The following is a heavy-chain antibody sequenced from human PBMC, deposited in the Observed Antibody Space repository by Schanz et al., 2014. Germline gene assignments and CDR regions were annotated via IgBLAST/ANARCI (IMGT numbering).Heavy chain of an antibody. Sequence: EVHLLDSGGGLVQPGGSLRLSCAASGFSFSDHAMDWVRQAAGKGLEWVANIKEDGSVKDYVDSVKGRFTISRDNAKNSLYLEMNSLRAEDTALYYCARDRRNADLDYWGQGTLVTVSS. CDR1: GFSFSDHA. CDR3: ARDRRNADLDY. CDR2: IKEDGSVK. J-gene: IGHJ4*02. V-gene: IGHV3-7*01. D-gene: IGHD1-1*01.